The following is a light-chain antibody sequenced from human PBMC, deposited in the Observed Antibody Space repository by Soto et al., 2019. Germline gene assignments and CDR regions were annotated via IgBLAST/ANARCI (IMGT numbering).Light chain of an antibody. CDR3: HVWDNSDLSL. Sequence: ELTQPRSVSVAPGETVRITCGGDKIGSKSVHWYQQRPGQAPVLVVYDDADRPSGIPERFSGSNSGNTATLNISRVEAGDEADYYCHVWDNSDLSLFGGGTKVTVL. CDR2: DDA. CDR1: KIGSKS. J-gene: IGLJ3*02. V-gene: IGLV3-21*02.